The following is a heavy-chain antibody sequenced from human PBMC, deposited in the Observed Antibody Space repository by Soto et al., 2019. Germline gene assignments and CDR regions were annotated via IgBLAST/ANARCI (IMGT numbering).Heavy chain of an antibody. J-gene: IGHJ5*02. CDR3: EKDTVPVATPWFDP. CDR2: LSGSGGST. D-gene: IGHD2-2*01. V-gene: IGHV3-23*01. Sequence: EVQLLESGGGLVQPGGSLRLSCAASGFTFSNYAMSWVRQAPGKGLEWVSTLSGSGGSTYYADSVKGRFTISRDNSKNTLYLQMNSLRAEDTAVYYCEKDTVPVATPWFDPWGQGTLVTVSS. CDR1: GFTFSNYA.